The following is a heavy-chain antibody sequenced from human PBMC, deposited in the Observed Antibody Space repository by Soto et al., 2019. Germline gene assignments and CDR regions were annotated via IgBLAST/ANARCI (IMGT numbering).Heavy chain of an antibody. CDR1: GGSISSSNW. V-gene: IGHV4-4*02. CDR3: AREIGFWSGYAGHYYYGMDV. J-gene: IGHJ6*02. D-gene: IGHD3-3*01. CDR2: IYHSGST. Sequence: PSETLSLTCAVSGGSISSSNWWSWVRQPPGKGLEWIGEIYHSGSTNYNPSLKSRVTISVDKSKNQFSLKLSSVTAADTAVYYCAREIGFWSGYAGHYYYGMDVWGQGTTVTVSS.